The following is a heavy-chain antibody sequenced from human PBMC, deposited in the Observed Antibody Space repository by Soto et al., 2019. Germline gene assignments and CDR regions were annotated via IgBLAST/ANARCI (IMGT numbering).Heavy chain of an antibody. CDR3: VSYDRQSGRYALDY. CDR1: GDPISYYY. J-gene: IGHJ4*02. D-gene: IGHD3-10*01. V-gene: IGHV4-59*01. Sequence: SETLSLTCTVSGDPISYYYWSWIRQPPGKGLEWIGYVYYDGSTNYNPSLESRVTMSIDTSKNQFSLKLSSVIAADTAVYYCVSYDRQSGRYALDYWGQGTLVTVSS. CDR2: VYYDGST.